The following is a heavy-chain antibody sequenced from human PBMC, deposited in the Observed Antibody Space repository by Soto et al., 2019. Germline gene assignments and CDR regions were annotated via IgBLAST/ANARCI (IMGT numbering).Heavy chain of an antibody. V-gene: IGHV1-3*01. D-gene: IGHD2-15*01. CDR1: GYTFTSYA. J-gene: IGHJ6*02. Sequence: ASVKVSCKASGYTFTSYAMHWVRQAPGQRLEWMGWINAGNGNTKYSQKFQGRVTITRDTSASTAYMELSSLRSEDTAVYYCATGGAYCSGGSCYSSYYYYGMDVWGQGTTVTVSS. CDR3: ATGGAYCSGGSCYSSYYYYGMDV. CDR2: INAGNGNT.